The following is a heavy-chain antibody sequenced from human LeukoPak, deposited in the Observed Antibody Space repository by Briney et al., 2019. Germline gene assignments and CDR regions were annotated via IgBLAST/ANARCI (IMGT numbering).Heavy chain of an antibody. CDR1: GDSISSSRYY. CDR2: ISFSGST. CDR3: AGSGWFSPEYFQH. J-gene: IGHJ1*01. Sequence: SETLSLTCTVSGDSISSSRYYWGWIRQPPGKGLEWIGSISFSGSTYYNPSPKSRVTISVHTSKNQFSLGLSSVTAADTAVYYCAGSGWFSPEYFQHWGQGTLVTVSS. V-gene: IGHV4-39*01. D-gene: IGHD6-19*01.